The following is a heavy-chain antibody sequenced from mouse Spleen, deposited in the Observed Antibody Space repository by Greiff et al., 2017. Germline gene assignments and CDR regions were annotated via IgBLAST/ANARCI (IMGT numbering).Heavy chain of an antibody. V-gene: IGHV5-9-1*01. CDR1: GFTFSSYA. CDR2: ISSGGSYT. CDR3: ARPQPVAY. Sequence: EVKLVESGGGLVKPGGSLKLSCAASGFTFSSYAMSWVRQTPEKRLEWVATISSGGSYTYYPDSVKGRFTISRDNAKNTLYLQMSSLRSEDTAMYYCARPQPVAYWGQGTLVTVSA. J-gene: IGHJ3*01.